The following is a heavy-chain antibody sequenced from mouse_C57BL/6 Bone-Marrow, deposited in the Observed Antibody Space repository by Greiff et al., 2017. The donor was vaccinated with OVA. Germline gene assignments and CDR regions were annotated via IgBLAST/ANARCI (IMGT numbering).Heavy chain of an antibody. J-gene: IGHJ2*01. Sequence: QVHVKQSGAELVKPGASVKMSCKASGYTFTSYWITWVKQRPGQGLEWIGDIYPGSGSTNYNEKFKSKATLTVDTSSSTAYMQLSSLTSEDSAVYYCAKGIYYGRYWGQGTTLTVSS. CDR2: IYPGSGST. D-gene: IGHD2-1*01. CDR1: GYTFTSYW. CDR3: AKGIYYGRY. V-gene: IGHV1-55*01.